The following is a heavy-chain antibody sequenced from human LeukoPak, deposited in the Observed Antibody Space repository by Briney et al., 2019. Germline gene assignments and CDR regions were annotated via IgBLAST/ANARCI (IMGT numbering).Heavy chain of an antibody. J-gene: IGHJ4*02. V-gene: IGHV1-69*05. D-gene: IGHD1-7*01. CDR2: IIPIFGTA. Sequence: SVRVSCKASGGTFSSYAISWVRQAPGQGLEWMGRIIPIFGTANYAQKFQGRVTITTGESTSTAYMELSSLRSEDTAVYYCARAGRYNWNYGVYFDYWGQGTLVTVSS. CDR1: GGTFSSYA. CDR3: ARAGRYNWNYGVYFDY.